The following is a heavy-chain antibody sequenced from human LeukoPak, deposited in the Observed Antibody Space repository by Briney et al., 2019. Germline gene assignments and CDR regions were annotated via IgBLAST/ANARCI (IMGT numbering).Heavy chain of an antibody. CDR1: GGSISSYY. V-gene: IGHV4-59*01. D-gene: IGHD4-17*01. CDR2: IYYSGST. J-gene: IGHJ4*02. Sequence: PSETLSLTCTVSGGSISSYYWSWIRQPPGKGLEWIGYIYYSGSTNYNPSLKSRVTISVDTSKNQFSLKLSSVTAADTAVYYCASLDYGDYVGFDYWGQGTLVTVSS. CDR3: ASLDYGDYVGFDY.